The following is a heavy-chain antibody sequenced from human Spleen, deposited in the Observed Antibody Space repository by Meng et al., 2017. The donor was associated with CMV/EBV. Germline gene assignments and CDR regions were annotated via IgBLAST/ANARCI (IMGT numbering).Heavy chain of an antibody. CDR2: INSDGRDT. J-gene: IGHJ6*02. CDR1: GFIFTTYW. Sequence: GESLKISCTASGFIFTTYWMHWVRQAPGKGLVWISRINSDGRDTTYADSVEGRLTISRDNAKNTLYLQIYSLRAEDTAVYYCARGTVVSPGGYYFYGLDVLGPGTTVTVSS. D-gene: IGHD4-23*01. V-gene: IGHV3-74*01. CDR3: ARGTVVSPGGYYFYGLDV.